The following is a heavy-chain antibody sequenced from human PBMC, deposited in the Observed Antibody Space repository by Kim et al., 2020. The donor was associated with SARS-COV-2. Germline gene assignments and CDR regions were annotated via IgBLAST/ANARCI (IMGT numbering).Heavy chain of an antibody. Sequence: GGSLRLSCAASGFTFSSYACWVRQAPGKGLEWVAVISYDGSNKYYADSVKGRFTISRDNSKNTLYLQMNSLRAEDTAVYYCARGSRWELFSGMDVWGQGT. CDR2: ISYDGSNK. D-gene: IGHD1-26*01. J-gene: IGHJ6*02. CDR3: ARGSRWELFSGMDV. CDR1: GFTFSSYA. V-gene: IGHV3-33*05.